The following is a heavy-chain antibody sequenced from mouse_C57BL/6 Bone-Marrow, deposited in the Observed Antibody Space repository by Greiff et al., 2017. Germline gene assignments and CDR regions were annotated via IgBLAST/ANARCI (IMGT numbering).Heavy chain of an antibody. J-gene: IGHJ2*01. D-gene: IGHD6-5*01. CDR2: INPNNGGT. CDR3: ARATPKYFDY. CDR1: GYTFTDYY. Sequence: EVQLVESGPVLVKPGASVKMSCKASGYTFTDYYMNWVKQSHGKRLEWIGVINPNNGGTSYNQKFKGKATLTVDKSSSTAYMELNSLTSEDSAVYYCARATPKYFDYWGQGTTLTVSS. V-gene: IGHV1-19*01.